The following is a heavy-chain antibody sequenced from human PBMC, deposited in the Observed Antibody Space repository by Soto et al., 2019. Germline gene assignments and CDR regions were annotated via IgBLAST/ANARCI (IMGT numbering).Heavy chain of an antibody. V-gene: IGHV1-46*01. Sequence: GASVKVSCKASGYTFTSYYMHWVRQAPGQGLEWMGIINPSGGSTSYAQKFQGRVTMTRDTSTSTVYMELSSLRSEDTAVYYCARDLEEYYGSGIHYYYGMDVWGQGTTVTVSS. CDR3: ARDLEEYYGSGIHYYYGMDV. J-gene: IGHJ6*02. CDR1: GYTFTSYY. CDR2: INPSGGST. D-gene: IGHD3-10*01.